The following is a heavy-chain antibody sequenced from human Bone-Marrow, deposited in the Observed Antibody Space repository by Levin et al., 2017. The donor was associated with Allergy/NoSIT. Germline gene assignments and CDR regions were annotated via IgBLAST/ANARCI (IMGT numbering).Heavy chain of an antibody. V-gene: IGHV4-39*01. D-gene: IGHD3-3*01. CDR1: GGSISSNDYN. J-gene: IGHJ4*02. Sequence: SETLSLTCTVSGGSISSNDYNWGWIRQPPGKGLEWIGNIHYSGSTDYNPSLKSRVTISVDTSKSLFSLKLSSVTAADTAVYYCASFDFWSGYYLFWGQGTLVSVSS. CDR3: ASFDFWSGYYLF. CDR2: IHYSGST.